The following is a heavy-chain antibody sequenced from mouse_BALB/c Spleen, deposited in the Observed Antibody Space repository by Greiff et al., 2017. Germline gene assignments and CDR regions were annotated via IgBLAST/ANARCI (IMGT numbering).Heavy chain of an antibody. CDR2: INSNGGST. D-gene: IGHD3-3*01. Sequence: EVQRVESGGGLVKLGGSLKLSCAASGFTFSSYYMSWVRQTPEKRLELVAAINSNGGSTYYPDTVKGRFTISRDNAKNTLYLQMSSLKSEDTALYYCARHLGLGRFDYWGQGTTLTVSS. CDR1: GFTFSSYY. V-gene: IGHV5-6-2*01. CDR3: ARHLGLGRFDY. J-gene: IGHJ2*01.